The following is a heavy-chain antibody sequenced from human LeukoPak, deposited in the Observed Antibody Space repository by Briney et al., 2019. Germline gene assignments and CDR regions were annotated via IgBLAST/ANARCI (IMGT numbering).Heavy chain of an antibody. V-gene: IGHV4-4*07. J-gene: IGHJ6*03. CDR3: ARVVVTHYYYYMDV. CDR1: GGSISSYY. D-gene: IGHD2-21*01. Sequence: KPSETLSLTCTVYGGSISSYYWSSIRQPAGKGLGWIGRIYASGTTNYNPSLKSRVTISVDTSKNQFHLKLSSVTAADTAVYYCARVVVTHYYYYMDVWGKGTTVTISS. CDR2: IYASGTT.